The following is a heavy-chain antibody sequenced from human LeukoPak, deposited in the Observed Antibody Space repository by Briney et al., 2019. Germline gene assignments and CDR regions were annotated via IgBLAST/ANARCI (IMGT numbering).Heavy chain of an antibody. D-gene: IGHD3-10*01. Sequence: GGSLRLSCAASGLTFSRYWMHWVRQAPGKGLVWVSHISSDGSIRNYADSVKGRFTISRDNAKNMLSLQMNSLRADDTAMYYCASQVSTGHWGQGTLVTVPS. CDR3: ASQVSTGH. CDR1: GLTFSRYW. CDR2: ISSDGSIR. V-gene: IGHV3-74*01. J-gene: IGHJ4*02.